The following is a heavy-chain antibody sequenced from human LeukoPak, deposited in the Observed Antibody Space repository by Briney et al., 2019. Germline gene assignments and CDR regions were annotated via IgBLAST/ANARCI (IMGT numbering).Heavy chain of an antibody. CDR3: ARGVYIAAAQYGF. J-gene: IGHJ4*02. Sequence: SETLSLTCTVSGGSISTYYRNWIRQPPGKGLEWIGYIYYSGATNYNPSLKSRVTISVDTSKNQFSLKLSSVTAADTAVYYCARGVYIAAAQYGFRGQGTLVTVSS. CDR1: GGSISTYY. CDR2: IYYSGAT. D-gene: IGHD6-13*01. V-gene: IGHV4-59*01.